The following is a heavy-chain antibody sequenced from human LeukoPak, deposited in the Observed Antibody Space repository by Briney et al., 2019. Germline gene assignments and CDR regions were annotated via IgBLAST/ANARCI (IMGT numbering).Heavy chain of an antibody. CDR2: IYHGGST. CDR1: TGSISTYY. D-gene: IGHD2-15*01. V-gene: IGHV4-59*08. Sequence: SETLSLTCSVSTGSISTYYWSWIRQSPGKGLEWIGYIYHGGSTSYNPSLKRRVTISVDSHKNQFFLRLTSLTAADPALYYCARHGGSLDYFDSWGPGGLVSVSS. CDR3: ARHGGSLDYFDS. J-gene: IGHJ4*02.